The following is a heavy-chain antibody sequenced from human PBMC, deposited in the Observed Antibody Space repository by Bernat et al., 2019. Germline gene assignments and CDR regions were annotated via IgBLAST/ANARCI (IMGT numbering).Heavy chain of an antibody. CDR2: IKSKTDGGTT. D-gene: IGHD2-15*01. V-gene: IGHV3-15*01. Sequence: EVQLVESGGGLVKPGGSLRLSCAASGFTFSNAWMSWVRQAPGKGLEWVGRIKSKTDGGTTDYAAPVKGRFTISRDDSKNTLYLQMNSLKTEDTVVYYCTAQSVYCSGGSCSSPRYYYYYMDVWGKGTTVTVSS. J-gene: IGHJ6*03. CDR3: TAQSVYCSGGSCSSPRYYYYYMDV. CDR1: GFTFSNAW.